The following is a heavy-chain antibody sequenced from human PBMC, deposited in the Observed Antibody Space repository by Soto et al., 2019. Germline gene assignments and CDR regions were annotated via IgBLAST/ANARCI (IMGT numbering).Heavy chain of an antibody. J-gene: IGHJ6*02. Sequence: ASVTVSCQASGGTFSSYAINWVRQAPGQGLEWMGGIIPIFGTANYAQKFQGRVTITADESTTTAYMELSSLRSEDTAVYYCARDEAAGFYYYGMDVWGQGTTVTVSS. V-gene: IGHV1-69*13. CDR2: IIPIFGTA. CDR1: GGTFSSYA. D-gene: IGHD6-13*01. CDR3: ARDEAAGFYYYGMDV.